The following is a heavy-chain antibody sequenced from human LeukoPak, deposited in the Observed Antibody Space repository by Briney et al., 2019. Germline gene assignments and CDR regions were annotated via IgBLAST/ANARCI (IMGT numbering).Heavy chain of an antibody. V-gene: IGHV1-69*13. CDR2: IIPIFGTA. D-gene: IGHD2-2*01. Sequence: EASVKVSCKASGGTFSSYAISWVRQAPGQGLEWMGGIIPIFGTANYAQKFQGRVTITADESTSTAYMELSSLRSEDTAVYYCARGGTRTRHRVFWFDPWGQGTLVTVSS. J-gene: IGHJ5*02. CDR1: GGTFSSYA. CDR3: ARGGTRTRHRVFWFDP.